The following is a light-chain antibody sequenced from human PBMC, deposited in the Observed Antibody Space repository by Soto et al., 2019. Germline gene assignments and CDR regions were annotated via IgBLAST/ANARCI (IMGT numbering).Light chain of an antibody. V-gene: IGKV2-40*01. CDR3: MQRIEFPSVT. Sequence: DIVMIQSPLSLPATSGEPAAISSRCSRSLLHSHGYNYLDWYLQKPGQSPQLLIYTLSSRASGVPARFSGSGSGTDFTLKISRVQAEDVGVYYCMQRIEFPSVTFGGGTKVDIK. CDR1: RSLLHSHGYNY. J-gene: IGKJ4*01. CDR2: TLS.